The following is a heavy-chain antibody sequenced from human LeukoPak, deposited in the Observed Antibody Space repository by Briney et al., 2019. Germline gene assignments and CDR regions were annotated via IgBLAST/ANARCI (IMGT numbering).Heavy chain of an antibody. CDR2: IYHSGST. CDR1: GGSISGSSYS. CDR3: ARVGYSSGWSEFFPSWFDP. V-gene: IGHV4-30-2*01. Sequence: SETLSLTCTVSGGSISGSSYSWSWIRQPPGKGLEWIGYIYHSGSTYYNPSLKSRVTISVDRSKNQFSLKLSSVTAADTAVYYCARVGYSSGWSEFFPSWFDPWGQGTLVTVSS. J-gene: IGHJ5*02. D-gene: IGHD6-19*01.